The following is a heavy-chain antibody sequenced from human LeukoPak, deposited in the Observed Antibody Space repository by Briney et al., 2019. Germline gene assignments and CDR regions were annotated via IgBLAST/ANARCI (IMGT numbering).Heavy chain of an antibody. CDR3: ARDSRGYNYGRPPDY. J-gene: IGHJ4*02. V-gene: IGHV3-66*01. D-gene: IGHD5-18*01. CDR1: GFTVSSNY. Sequence: GGSLRLSCAASGFTVSSNYMSWVRQAPGKGLEWVSVIDSGGSTYYADSVKGRFTISRDNSKNTLYLQMNSLRAEDTAVYYCARDSRGYNYGRPPDYWGQGTLVTVST. CDR2: IDSGGST.